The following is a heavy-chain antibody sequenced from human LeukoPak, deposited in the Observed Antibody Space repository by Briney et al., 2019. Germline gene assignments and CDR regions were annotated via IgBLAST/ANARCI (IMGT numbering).Heavy chain of an antibody. CDR3: AILVLVPAASDLFDY. Sequence: ASVKVSCKVSGYTLTELSMHWVRQAPGKRLEWMGGFDPEDGETIYAQKFQGRVTMTEDTSTDTAYMELSSLRSEDTAVYYCAILVLVPAASDLFDYRGQGTLVTVSS. V-gene: IGHV1-24*01. CDR1: GYTLTELS. J-gene: IGHJ4*02. D-gene: IGHD2-2*01. CDR2: FDPEDGET.